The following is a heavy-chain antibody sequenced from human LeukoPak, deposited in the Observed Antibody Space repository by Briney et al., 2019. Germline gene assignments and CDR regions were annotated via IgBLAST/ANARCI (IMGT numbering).Heavy chain of an antibody. V-gene: IGHV4-59*08. CDR1: GGSIRGYY. CDR2: IYYSGST. J-gene: IGHJ6*03. Sequence: PSDTLSLTCTVSGGSIRGYYWSWVRQPPGKGLEWIAYIYYSGSTNYNPSLKSRVTISLDTSKNQFSLKLSSVTAADTAVHYCAVGATHYYMDLWGKGTTVTVSS. CDR3: AVGATHYYMDL. D-gene: IGHD3-16*01.